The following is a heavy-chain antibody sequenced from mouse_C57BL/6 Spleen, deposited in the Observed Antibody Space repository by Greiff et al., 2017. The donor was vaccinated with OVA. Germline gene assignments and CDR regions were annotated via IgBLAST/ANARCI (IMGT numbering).Heavy chain of an antibody. V-gene: IGHV5-6*01. Sequence: EVNVVESGGDLVKPGGSLKLSCAASGFTFSSYGMSWVRQTPDKRLEWVATISSGGSYTYYPDSVKGRFTISRDNAKNTLYLQMSSLKSEDTAMYYCARKRDGYDGDYAMDYWGQGTSVTVSS. CDR1: GFTFSSYG. D-gene: IGHD2-2*01. CDR2: ISSGGSYT. CDR3: ARKRDGYDGDYAMDY. J-gene: IGHJ4*01.